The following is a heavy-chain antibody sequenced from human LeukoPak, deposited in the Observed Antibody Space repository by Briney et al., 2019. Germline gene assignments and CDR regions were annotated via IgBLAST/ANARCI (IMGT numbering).Heavy chain of an antibody. V-gene: IGHV1-69*13. CDR3: ASVSGYSYAGILDY. D-gene: IGHD5-18*01. Sequence: GASVKVSCKASGGTFSSYAISWVRQAPGQGLEWMGGIIPIFGTANYAQKFQGRVTITADESTSTAYMELSSLRSEDTAVYYCASVSGYSYAGILDYWGQGTLVTVSS. CDR1: GGTFSSYA. J-gene: IGHJ4*02. CDR2: IIPIFGTA.